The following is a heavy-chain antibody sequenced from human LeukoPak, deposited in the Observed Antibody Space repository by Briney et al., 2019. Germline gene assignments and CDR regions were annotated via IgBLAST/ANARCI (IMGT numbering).Heavy chain of an antibody. Sequence: PGGSLRLSCVASGFPFSSYWMHWVRQAPGKGLVWVSRINSDASTTSYADSVKGRFTISRDNAKNTLHLQMNSLRAEDTAVYYCTRVAGSGSVDWGQGTLVTVSS. CDR3: TRVAGSGSVD. J-gene: IGHJ4*02. V-gene: IGHV3-74*01. D-gene: IGHD1-26*01. CDR2: INSDASTT. CDR1: GFPFSSYW.